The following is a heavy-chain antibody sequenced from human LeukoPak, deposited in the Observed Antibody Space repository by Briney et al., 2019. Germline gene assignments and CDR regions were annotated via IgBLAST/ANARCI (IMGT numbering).Heavy chain of an antibody. Sequence: VASVKVSCKASGYTFTSYGISWVRQAPGQGLEWMGTIIPSLGIANFAQNFQGRVTITADKSTSTAYMELSSLRSEDTAVYFCARGKGQLWLSQDYYFDYWGQGTLVTVSS. D-gene: IGHD5-18*01. J-gene: IGHJ4*02. CDR2: IIPSLGIA. CDR3: ARGKGQLWLSQDYYFDY. CDR1: GYTFTSYG. V-gene: IGHV1-69*04.